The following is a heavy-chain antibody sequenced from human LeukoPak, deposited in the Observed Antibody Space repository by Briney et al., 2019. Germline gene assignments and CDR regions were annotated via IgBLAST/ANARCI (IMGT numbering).Heavy chain of an antibody. J-gene: IGHJ5*02. Sequence: GGSLRLSCAASGFTFSSYGMHWVRQPPGKGREWVAAMSGSGGSTYYADAVEGRATISRDNSKNTLYLQMNSLRAADTAVYYCASRGSLPYNWFDPWGQGTLVTVSS. V-gene: IGHV3-23*01. D-gene: IGHD2-15*01. CDR1: GFTFSSYG. CDR2: MSGSGGST. CDR3: ASRGSLPYNWFDP.